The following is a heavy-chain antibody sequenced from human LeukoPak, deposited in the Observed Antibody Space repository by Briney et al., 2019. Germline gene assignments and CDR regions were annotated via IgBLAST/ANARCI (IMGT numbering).Heavy chain of an antibody. CDR2: IWYDGSNQ. D-gene: IGHD3-22*01. CDR1: GFTLTNSG. J-gene: IGHJ4*02. V-gene: IGHV3-33*08. Sequence: TGGSLRLSCAPPGFTLTNSGLHWVRQAPRKGLEWVAVIWYDGSNQYYAESVKRRFSISRDNSKNTLYLQMNRMKAEDTAVYYCGRHLFMIVMQRQNVLDYWGPGTLVTVSS. CDR3: GRHLFMIVMQRQNVLDY.